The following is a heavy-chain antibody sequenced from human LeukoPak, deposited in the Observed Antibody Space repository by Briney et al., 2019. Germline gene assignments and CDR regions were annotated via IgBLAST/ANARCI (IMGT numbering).Heavy chain of an antibody. CDR3: ARVVWGGDFHYSLDV. CDR2: IYMSGST. V-gene: IGHV4-61*02. D-gene: IGHD7-27*01. CDR1: GGSIRSGTDY. Sequence: SRTLSLTCTVSGGSIRSGTDYWSWIRQPAGKGLEWIGRIYMSGSTDYNPSFKSRVTISVDTSKNQVSLKLRSVTAADTAVYYCARVVWGGDFHYSLDVWGKGTTVIVSS. J-gene: IGHJ6*03.